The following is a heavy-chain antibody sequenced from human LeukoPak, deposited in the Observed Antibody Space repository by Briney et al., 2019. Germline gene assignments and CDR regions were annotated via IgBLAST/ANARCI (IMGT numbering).Heavy chain of an antibody. Sequence: ASVKDSCMASGYTFITCVINWGRQATGQGVEWMGWMHPISGNTGFAHKFQGRVTTARDTSINTARMNLGRPRYEATAFYACASVPGSIYHWGQGTMVTVSP. J-gene: IGHJ4*02. CDR3: ASVPGSIYH. CDR1: GYTFITCV. D-gene: IGHD1-1*01. CDR2: MHPISGNT. V-gene: IGHV1-8*01.